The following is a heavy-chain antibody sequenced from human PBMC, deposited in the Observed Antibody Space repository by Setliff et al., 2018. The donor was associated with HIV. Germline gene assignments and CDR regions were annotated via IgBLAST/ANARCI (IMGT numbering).Heavy chain of an antibody. CDR3: ASSFRGGFDV. D-gene: IGHD2-15*01. CDR2: IIPLFGDP. Sequence: SVKVSCKPSGDTVRNFSVNWVRQAPGRGLEWMGGIIPLFGDPTYAQKFQGRLTIIADESTSTGYMELSSLRSEDTAVYYCASSFRGGFDVWGQGTMVTVSS. CDR1: GDTVRNFS. J-gene: IGHJ3*01. V-gene: IGHV1-69*13.